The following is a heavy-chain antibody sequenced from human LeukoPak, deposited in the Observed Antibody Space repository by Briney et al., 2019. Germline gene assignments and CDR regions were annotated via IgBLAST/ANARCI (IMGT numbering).Heavy chain of an antibody. Sequence: PGGSLRLSCAASGFTFSSYSMNWVRQAPGKGLEWVSHITASGTAMFYADSVKGRFTISRDNAKNSLYLQMNSLRDEDTAVYYCARGHRSTRDFDYWGQGTLVTVSS. V-gene: IGHV3-48*02. J-gene: IGHJ4*02. CDR3: ARGHRSTRDFDY. CDR1: GFTFSSYS. CDR2: ITASGTAM. D-gene: IGHD4-11*01.